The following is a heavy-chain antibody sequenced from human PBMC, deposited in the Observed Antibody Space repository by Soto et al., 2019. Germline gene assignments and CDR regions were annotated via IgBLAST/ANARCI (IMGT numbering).Heavy chain of an antibody. CDR3: AKATTTSGGAFEI. J-gene: IGHJ3*02. D-gene: IGHD1-26*01. CDR1: GFICSSYD. CDR2: ILVGGST. Sequence: PGGSLRLSCAVSGFICSSYDMSWVRQAPGQGLEWVSTILVGGSTHYEDSVKGRFTISRDTSKNTVYLQTNSLTAGDTAFYYCAKATTTSGGAFEIYGQGTMVTVSS. V-gene: IGHV3-23*01.